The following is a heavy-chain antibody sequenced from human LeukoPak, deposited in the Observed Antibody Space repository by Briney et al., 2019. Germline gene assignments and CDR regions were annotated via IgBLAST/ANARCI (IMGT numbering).Heavy chain of an antibody. Sequence: GGSLRLSCAASGFTFSSYAMSWVRQAPGKGLEWVSAISGSGGSTYYADSVKGRFTISRDNSKNTLYLQMNSLRAEDAAVYYCAKTKDDSSGYYDYWGQGTLVTVSS. J-gene: IGHJ4*02. CDR2: ISGSGGST. D-gene: IGHD3-22*01. CDR3: AKTKDDSSGYYDY. V-gene: IGHV3-23*01. CDR1: GFTFSSYA.